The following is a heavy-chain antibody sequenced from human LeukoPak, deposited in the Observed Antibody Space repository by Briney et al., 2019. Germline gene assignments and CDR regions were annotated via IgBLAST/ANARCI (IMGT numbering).Heavy chain of an antibody. V-gene: IGHV3-15*01. Sequence: GRCLRLSRAASVFTLRNAWMSCVPQAPGKGLKCVGGITSKTDGRTTDCAARVKGRFTISRDDSKNTLYLQMNSLKTEDTAVYYCTEEDDYGDHYWGQATLVTVSS. D-gene: IGHD4-17*01. CDR3: TEEDDYGDHY. CDR2: ITSKTDGRTT. J-gene: IGHJ4*02. CDR1: VFTLRNAW.